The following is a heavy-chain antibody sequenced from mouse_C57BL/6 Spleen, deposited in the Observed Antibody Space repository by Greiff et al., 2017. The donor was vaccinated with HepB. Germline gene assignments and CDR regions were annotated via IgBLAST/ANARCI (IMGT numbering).Heavy chain of an antibody. CDR2: IYPRSGNT. CDR3: ARWRTGSYWYFDV. CDR1: GYTFTSYG. Sequence: VQLQQSGAELARPGASVKLSCKASGYTFTSYGISWVKQRTGQGLEWIGEIYPRSGNTYYNEKFKSKATLTADKSSSTAYMELRSLTSEDSAVYFCARWRTGSYWYFDVWGTGTTVTVSS. V-gene: IGHV1-81*01. D-gene: IGHD4-1*01. J-gene: IGHJ1*03.